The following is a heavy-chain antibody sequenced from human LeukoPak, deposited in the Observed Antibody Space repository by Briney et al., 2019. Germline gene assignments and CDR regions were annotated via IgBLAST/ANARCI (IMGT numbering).Heavy chain of an antibody. J-gene: IGHJ4*02. CDR1: GFTFNIYA. V-gene: IGHV3-23*01. D-gene: IGHD6-13*01. CDR2: ISGSGVST. Sequence: GGSLRLSCAASGFTFNIYAMNWVRQAPGKGLEWVAAISGSGVSTRDADSVKGRFTLSRDNAKNSLYLQMNSLRAEDTAVYYCARVGRSSSSSSCLDYWGQGTLVTVSS. CDR3: ARVGRSSSSSSCLDY.